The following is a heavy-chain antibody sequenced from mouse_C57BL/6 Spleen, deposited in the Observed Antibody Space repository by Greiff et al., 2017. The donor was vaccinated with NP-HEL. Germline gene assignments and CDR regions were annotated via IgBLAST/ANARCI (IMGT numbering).Heavy chain of an antibody. V-gene: IGHV1-5*01. CDR3: TNNYYGSSYGDYFDY. Sequence: EVQLQQSGTVLARPGASVKMSCKTSGYTFTSYWMHWVKQRPGQGLEWIGAIYPGNSDTSYNQKFKGKAKLTAVTSASTAYMELSSLTNEYSAVYYCTNNYYGSSYGDYFDYWGQGTTLTVSS. D-gene: IGHD1-1*01. CDR2: IYPGNSDT. J-gene: IGHJ2*01. CDR1: GYTFTSYW.